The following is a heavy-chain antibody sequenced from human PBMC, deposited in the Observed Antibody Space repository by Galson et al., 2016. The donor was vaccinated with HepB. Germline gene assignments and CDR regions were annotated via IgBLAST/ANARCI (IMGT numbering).Heavy chain of an antibody. J-gene: IGHJ5*02. CDR3: ARTPGHNYGPHLDL. CDR2: INSDGSTK. Sequence: SLRLSCAASGFTLSSYWMHWVRQAPGKGLVWVSRINSDGSTKNYADSVKGRFTISRDNAENTLYLQMNSLRAEDTAVYFCARTPGHNYGPHLDLWGQGTLITVSS. V-gene: IGHV3-74*01. CDR1: GFTLSSYW. D-gene: IGHD5-18*01.